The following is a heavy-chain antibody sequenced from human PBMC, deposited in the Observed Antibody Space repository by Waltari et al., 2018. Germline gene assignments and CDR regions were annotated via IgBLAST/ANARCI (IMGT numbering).Heavy chain of an antibody. CDR1: GGSFSGYY. Sequence: QVQLQQWGAGLLKPSETLSLTCAVYGGSFSGYYWSWIRQPPGKGLEWIGEINHSGSTNYNPSLKSRVTISVDTSKNQFSLKLSSVTAADTAVYYCASRVWRGYYFDYWGQGTLVTVSS. CDR3: ASRVWRGYYFDY. D-gene: IGHD6-13*01. J-gene: IGHJ4*02. V-gene: IGHV4-34*01. CDR2: INHSGST.